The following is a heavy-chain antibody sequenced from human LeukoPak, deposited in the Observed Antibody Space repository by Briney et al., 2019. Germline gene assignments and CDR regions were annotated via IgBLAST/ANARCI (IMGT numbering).Heavy chain of an antibody. CDR1: GFTFSSYS. J-gene: IGHJ5*02. Sequence: GALRLSCAASGFTFSSYSMNWVRQAPGKGLEWVSSISSSSYIYYADSVKGRFTISRDNAKNSLYLQMNSLRAEDTAVYYCARDGADYGSGSFWFDPWGQGTLVTVSS. CDR3: ARDGADYGSGSFWFDP. V-gene: IGHV3-21*01. D-gene: IGHD3-10*01. CDR2: ISSSSYI.